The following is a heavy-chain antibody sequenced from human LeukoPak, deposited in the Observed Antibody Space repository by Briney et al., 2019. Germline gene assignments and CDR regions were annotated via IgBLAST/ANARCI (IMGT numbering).Heavy chain of an antibody. Sequence: SETLSLTCTVSGGSISGYYYNWIRQPPGKGLEWIGYIYYTGSTYYNPSLKSRVTMSVDTSKNQFSLTLSSVTAADTAVYYCARHISGAATLDWGQGTLVTVSS. D-gene: IGHD3-3*02. CDR1: GGSISGYY. V-gene: IGHV4-59*08. J-gene: IGHJ4*02. CDR2: IYYTGST. CDR3: ARHISGAATLD.